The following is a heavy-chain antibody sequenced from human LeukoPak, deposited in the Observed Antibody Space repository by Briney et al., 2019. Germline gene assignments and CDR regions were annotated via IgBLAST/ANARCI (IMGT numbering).Heavy chain of an antibody. CDR3: ARDHGWSGFNWFDP. V-gene: IGHV4-59*01. Sequence: SETLSLTCSVSGDPISEYYWSWIRQPPGKGLEWIGYIYVSGNTNYNPSLKSRATLSLDTSKNQFSLKMTSVTAADTAIYYCARDHGWSGFNWFDPWGQGTLVTVSS. CDR1: GDPISEYY. J-gene: IGHJ5*02. CDR2: IYVSGNT. D-gene: IGHD3-3*01.